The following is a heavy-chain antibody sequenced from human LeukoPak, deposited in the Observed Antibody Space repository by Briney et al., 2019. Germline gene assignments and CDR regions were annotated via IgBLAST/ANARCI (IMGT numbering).Heavy chain of an antibody. CDR3: ARDPAHCSGGSCLAFDL. CDR1: GYTFTGYY. D-gene: IGHD2-15*01. J-gene: IGHJ3*01. CDR2: INPNSGGT. Sequence: GASVNLSFKASGYTFTGYYMHWVRLAPGQGLEWMGWINPNSGGTNYAQKFQGRVTMTRDTSISTAYMELSRLRSDDTAVYYCARDPAHCSGGSCLAFDLWCRRTMVIVSS. V-gene: IGHV1-2*02.